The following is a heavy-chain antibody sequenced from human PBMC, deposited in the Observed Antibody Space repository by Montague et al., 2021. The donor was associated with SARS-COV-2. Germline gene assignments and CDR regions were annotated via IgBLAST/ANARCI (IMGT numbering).Heavy chain of an antibody. CDR3: ARDSGSSFDP. CDR2: ISYDGSNK. Sequence: SLRLSCAASGFTFSSYAMRWVRQAPGKGLEWVALISYDGSNKYYTDSVKGRFTISRDNSKNTLYLRMNSLRAEDTAVYYCARDSGSSFDPWGQGTLVTVSS. D-gene: IGHD1-26*01. CDR1: GFTFSSYA. J-gene: IGHJ5*02. V-gene: IGHV3-30*04.